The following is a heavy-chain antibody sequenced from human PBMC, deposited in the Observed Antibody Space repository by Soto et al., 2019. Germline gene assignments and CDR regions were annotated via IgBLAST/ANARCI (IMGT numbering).Heavy chain of an antibody. Sequence: GRSLRLSCAASGFTFSSYAMSWVRQAPGKGLEWVSAISGSGGSTYYADSVKGRFTISRDNSKNTLYLQMNSLRAEDTAVYYCAKTPTVIYGSGSYYNGNPPTLYFDYWGQGTLVTVSS. J-gene: IGHJ4*02. CDR3: AKTPTVIYGSGSYYNGNPPTLYFDY. V-gene: IGHV3-23*01. D-gene: IGHD3-10*01. CDR2: ISGSGGST. CDR1: GFTFSSYA.